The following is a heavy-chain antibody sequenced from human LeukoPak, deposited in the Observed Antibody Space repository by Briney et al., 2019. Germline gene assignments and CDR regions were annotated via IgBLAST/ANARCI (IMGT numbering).Heavy chain of an antibody. J-gene: IGHJ3*01. Sequence: GGSLRLSSAASGFTFRDSAMTWVRHVPGKGLEWVSLISYSGGNAYYADSVKGRFTISRDNSENTLSLQMNSLRVEDTARYYCAKDIQLSTWGLGTMVTVSS. CDR1: GFTFRDSA. CDR3: AKDIQLST. V-gene: IGHV3-23*01. D-gene: IGHD3-16*02. CDR2: ISYSGGNA.